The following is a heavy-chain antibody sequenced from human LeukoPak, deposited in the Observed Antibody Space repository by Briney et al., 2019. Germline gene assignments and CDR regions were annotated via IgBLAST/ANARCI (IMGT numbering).Heavy chain of an antibody. CDR1: GYSFTNYW. Sequence: GEFLKISCKGSGYSFTNYWIGWVRQMPGKGLEWMGIIYPGDSNTRYSPSFQGQVTISADKSISTAYLQWSSLKASDTAMYYCARLGSYDSSWALSYWGQGTLVTVSS. J-gene: IGHJ4*02. V-gene: IGHV5-51*01. CDR2: IYPGDSNT. D-gene: IGHD3-22*01. CDR3: ARLGSYDSSWALSY.